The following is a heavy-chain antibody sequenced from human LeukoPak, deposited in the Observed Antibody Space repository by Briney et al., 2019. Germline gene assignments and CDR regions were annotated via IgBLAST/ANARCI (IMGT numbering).Heavy chain of an antibody. J-gene: IGHJ4*02. CDR1: GGTFSSYA. CDR3: ASNPGIAAAGFDY. CDR2: IIPIFGTA. Sequence: EASVKVSCKASGGTFSSYAISWVRQAPGQGLEWMGGIIPIFGTANYAQKFHGRVTITADESTSTAYMELSSLRSEDTAVYYCASNPGIAAAGFDYWGQGTLVTASS. D-gene: IGHD6-13*01. V-gene: IGHV1-69*01.